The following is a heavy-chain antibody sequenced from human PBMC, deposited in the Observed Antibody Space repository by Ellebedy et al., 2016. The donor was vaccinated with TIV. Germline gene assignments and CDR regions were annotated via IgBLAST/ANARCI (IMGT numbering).Heavy chain of an antibody. V-gene: IGHV1-69*13. Sequence: SVKVSCXASGGTFSSYAISWVRQAPGQGLEWMGGIIPIFGTANYAQKFQGRVTITADESTSTAYMELSSLRSEDTAVYYCARFIDYGDYDPLTTWGQGTLVTVSS. D-gene: IGHD4-17*01. CDR3: ARFIDYGDYDPLTT. CDR2: IIPIFGTA. J-gene: IGHJ5*02. CDR1: GGTFSSYA.